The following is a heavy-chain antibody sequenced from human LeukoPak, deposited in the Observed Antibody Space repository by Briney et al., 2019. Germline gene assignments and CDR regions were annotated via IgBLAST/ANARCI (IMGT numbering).Heavy chain of an antibody. CDR2: IKQDGSEE. V-gene: IGHV3-7*01. D-gene: IGHD5-18*01. CDR3: ARGYSYGYVFDY. CDR1: GFTFSSYW. J-gene: IGHJ4*02. Sequence: PGGSLRLSCAASGFTFSSYWMSWVRQAPGKGLEWVANIKQDGSEEYYVDSVKGRFTISRDNAKSSLYLQMNSLRAEDTAVYYCARGYSYGYVFDYWGQGTLVTVS.